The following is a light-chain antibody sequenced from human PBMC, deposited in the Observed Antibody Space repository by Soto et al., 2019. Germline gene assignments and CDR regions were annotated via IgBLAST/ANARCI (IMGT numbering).Light chain of an antibody. V-gene: IGKV1-39*01. CDR2: AAS. Sequence: DIQMTQSPSSLSASVGDRVTITCRASQSISSYLNWYKQKPGKAPKLLISAASTLRSGVPSRFSGSGSGTDFTLTISSLQPEDFAIYYCQQSYSTPRTFGQGTKVEIK. CDR1: QSISSY. J-gene: IGKJ1*01. CDR3: QQSYSTPRT.